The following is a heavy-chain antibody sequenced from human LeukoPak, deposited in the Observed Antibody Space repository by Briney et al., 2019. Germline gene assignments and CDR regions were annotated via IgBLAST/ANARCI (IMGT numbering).Heavy chain of an antibody. CDR3: ARVKWEPLINPSWFDY. CDR1: GFIFSTYN. V-gene: IGHV3-48*01. Sequence: GGSLRLSCATSGFIFSTYNMNWVRQAPGKGLEWVSYISLSSTAIYYADSVKGRFTISRDNSKNTLYLQMNSLRAEDTAVYYCARVKWEPLINPSWFDYWGQGTLVTVSS. CDR2: ISLSSTAI. D-gene: IGHD1-26*01. J-gene: IGHJ4*02.